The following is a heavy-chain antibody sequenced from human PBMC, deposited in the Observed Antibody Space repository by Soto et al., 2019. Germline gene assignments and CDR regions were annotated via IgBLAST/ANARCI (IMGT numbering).Heavy chain of an antibody. CDR2: ISSSGYTI. CDR3: ARTGYYDFWSASQPYHFDY. J-gene: IGHJ4*02. V-gene: IGHV3-48*03. CDR1: GFTFSSYG. Sequence: EVQLVESGGGLVQPGGSLRLSCAASGFTFSSYGMNWVRQAPAKGLEWVSYISSSGYTIYYADSVKGRFTISRDDAKNSLYLQMNSLSAEDTAVYYCARTGYYDFWSASQPYHFDYWGQGALVTVSS. D-gene: IGHD3-3*01.